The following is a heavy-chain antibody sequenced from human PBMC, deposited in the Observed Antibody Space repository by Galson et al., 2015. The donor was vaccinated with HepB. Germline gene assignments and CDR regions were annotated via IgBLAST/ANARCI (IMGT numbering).Heavy chain of an antibody. CDR1: GYTFTSYA. V-gene: IGHV1-3*01. CDR2: INAGNGNT. J-gene: IGHJ3*02. CDR3: ATDRTTIDAFDI. Sequence: SVKVSCKASGYTFTSYAMHWVRQAPGQRLEWMGWINAGNGNTKYSQKFQGRVTITRDTSASTAYMELSSLRSEDTAVYYCATDRTTIDAFDIWGQGTIVTVSS. D-gene: IGHD1-1*01.